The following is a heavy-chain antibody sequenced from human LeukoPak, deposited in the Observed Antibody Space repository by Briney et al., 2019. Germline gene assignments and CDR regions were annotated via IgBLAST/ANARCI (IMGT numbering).Heavy chain of an antibody. D-gene: IGHD3-22*01. J-gene: IGHJ5*02. CDR2: IYHSGSA. CDR1: GYSIDNGYY. CDR3: AAMIVVASPSWFDP. V-gene: IGHV4-38-2*02. Sequence: SGTLSPTCSVSGYSIDNGYYWAWIRQPPGKGLEWIGSIYHSGSAYYNPPLKSRVTISVDTSKNQFSLKLSSVTAADTAVYYCAAMIVVASPSWFDPWGQGTLVTVSS.